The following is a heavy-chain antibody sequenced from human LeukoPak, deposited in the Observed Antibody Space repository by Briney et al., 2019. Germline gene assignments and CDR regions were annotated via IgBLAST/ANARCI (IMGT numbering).Heavy chain of an antibody. CDR2: SNPNSGST. CDR1: GYTFTSYG. V-gene: IGHV1-2*02. J-gene: IGHJ1*01. Sequence: GASVKVSCKASGYTFTSYGIIWVRQAPGQGLEWMGWSNPNSGSTNYAQKFQGRVTMTRDTSIGTAYMELNRLRSDDTAVYYCARGSYDSSDFENFHHWGQGTLVTVSS. CDR3: ARGSYDSSDFENFHH. D-gene: IGHD3-22*01.